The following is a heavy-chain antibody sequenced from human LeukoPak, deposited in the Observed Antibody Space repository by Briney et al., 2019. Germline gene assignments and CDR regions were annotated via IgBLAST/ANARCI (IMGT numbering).Heavy chain of an antibody. J-gene: IGHJ4*02. CDR2: LYYSGSTYSGST. CDR3: ATSFDYSSSFRPPGY. D-gene: IGHD6-6*01. CDR1: GGSISSSSFY. Sequence: SETLSLTCTVSGGSISSSSFYWGWIRQPPGKGLEWIGSLYYSGSTYSGSTYYNPSLKSRVTISVDKSKNQFSLKLTSVTAADTAVYFCATSFDYSSSFRPPGYWGQGTLVTVSS. V-gene: IGHV4-39*07.